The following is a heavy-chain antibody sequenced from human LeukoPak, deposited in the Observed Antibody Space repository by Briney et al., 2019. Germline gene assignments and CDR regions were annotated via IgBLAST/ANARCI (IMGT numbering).Heavy chain of an antibody. CDR2: IYYSGST. CDR1: GGSISSSSYY. V-gene: IGHV4-39*02. Sequence: TLSLTCTVSGGSISSSSYYWGWIRQPPGKGLEWIGSIYYSGSTYYNPSLKSRVTISVDTSKSQFSLKLSSVTAADTAVYYCAKDSGGAFGITMIVVVITTWNDAFDIWGQGTMVTVSS. D-gene: IGHD3-22*01. CDR3: AKDSGGAFGITMIVVVITTWNDAFDI. J-gene: IGHJ3*02.